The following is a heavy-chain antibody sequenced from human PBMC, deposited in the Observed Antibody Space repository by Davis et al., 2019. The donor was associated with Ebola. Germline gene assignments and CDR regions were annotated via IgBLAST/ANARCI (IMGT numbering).Heavy chain of an antibody. D-gene: IGHD2-15*01. V-gene: IGHV4-34*01. CDR1: GGSFSGYY. J-gene: IGHJ4*02. Sequence: SETLSLTCAVYGGSFSGYYWSWIRQPPGKGLDWIGEINHSGSTNYNPSLKSRVTISVDTSKNQFSLKLSSVTAADTAVYYCARRYCSGGSCYFAYWGQGTLVTVSS. CDR2: INHSGST. CDR3: ARRYCSGGSCYFAY.